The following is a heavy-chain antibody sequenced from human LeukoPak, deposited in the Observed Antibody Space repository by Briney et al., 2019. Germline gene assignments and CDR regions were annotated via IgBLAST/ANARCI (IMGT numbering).Heavy chain of an antibody. Sequence: ASVKVSCEASRYTFTGYYMRWVRPAPGQGVECVGWINHNSGRTNYAQKFQGRVTMTRDTSISTAYMELSRLRSDDTAVYYCAREGPYYYDSSDDAFDIWGQGTMVTVSS. D-gene: IGHD3-22*01. CDR3: AREGPYYYDSSDDAFDI. J-gene: IGHJ3*02. CDR2: INHNSGRT. V-gene: IGHV1-2*02. CDR1: RYTFTGYY.